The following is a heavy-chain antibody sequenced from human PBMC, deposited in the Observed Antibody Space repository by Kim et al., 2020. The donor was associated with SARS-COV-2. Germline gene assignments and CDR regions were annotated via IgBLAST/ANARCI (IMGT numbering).Heavy chain of an antibody. CDR3: ATRGGSYWRDFDY. Sequence: EPIYEHKFQGRLIMTEDTSTDTAYMELSSLKSEDTAVYYCATRGGSYWRDFDYWGQGTLVTVSS. V-gene: IGHV1-24*01. J-gene: IGHJ4*02. D-gene: IGHD3-10*01. CDR2: EP.